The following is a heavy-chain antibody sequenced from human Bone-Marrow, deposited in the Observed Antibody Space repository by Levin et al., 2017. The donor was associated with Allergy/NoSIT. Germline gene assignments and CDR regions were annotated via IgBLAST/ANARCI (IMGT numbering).Heavy chain of an antibody. CDR3: AREPDDYGDYGGYYFDY. Sequence: SQTLSLTCTVSGGSISSYYWSWIRQPAGKGLEWIGRIYTSGNTNYNPSLKSRVTVSLDTSKNQFSLKLSSVTAADTAVYYCAREPDDYGDYGGYYFDYWGQGTLVTVSS. CDR2: IYTSGNT. J-gene: IGHJ4*02. V-gene: IGHV4-4*07. CDR1: GGSISSYY. D-gene: IGHD4-17*01.